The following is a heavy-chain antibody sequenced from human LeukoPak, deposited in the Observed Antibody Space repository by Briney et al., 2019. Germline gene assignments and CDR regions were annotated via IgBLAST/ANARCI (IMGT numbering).Heavy chain of an antibody. J-gene: IGHJ6*03. V-gene: IGHV4-4*08. CDR2: IYNSGTT. D-gene: IGHD3-22*01. CDR1: GGSISSNF. CDR3: ARERYYDSSGYYYGDYYYYYMDV. Sequence: SETLPLTCTVSGGSISSNFWSWIRQPPGKGLEYIGYIYNSGTTNYNPSLKSRVTISVDTSKNQFSLKLSSVTAADTAVYYCARERYYDSSGYYYGDYYYYYMDVWGKGTTVTISS.